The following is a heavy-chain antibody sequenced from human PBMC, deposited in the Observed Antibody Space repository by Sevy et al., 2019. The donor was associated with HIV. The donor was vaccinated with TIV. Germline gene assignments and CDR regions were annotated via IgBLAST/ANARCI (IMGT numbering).Heavy chain of an antibody. CDR1: GFTFSSYA. CDR2: ISYDGSNK. V-gene: IGHV3-30-3*01. CDR3: ARDPQAAAGTSHFDY. D-gene: IGHD6-13*01. J-gene: IGHJ4*02. Sequence: GSLRLSCAASGFTFSSYAMHWVRQAPGKGLEWVAVISYDGSNKYYADSVKGRFTISRDNSKNTLYLQMNSPRAEDTAVYYCARDPQAAAGTSHFDYWGQGTLVTVSS.